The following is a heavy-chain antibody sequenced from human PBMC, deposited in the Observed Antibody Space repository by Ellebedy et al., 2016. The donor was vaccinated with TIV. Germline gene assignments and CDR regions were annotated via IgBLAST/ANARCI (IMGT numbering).Heavy chain of an antibody. CDR3: ARVRRESLWFAESQYFFDY. CDR2: VIHTGST. D-gene: IGHD3-10*01. Sequence: MPSETLSLTCTVSGGSISNSDYYWDWIRQPPGKGLEWIGGVIHTGSTNYNPSLKSRVTISVDTSKNQFSLNLSSVTAADTAVYYCARVRRESLWFAESQYFFDYWGQGTLVTVSS. J-gene: IGHJ4*02. CDR1: GGSISNSDYY. V-gene: IGHV4-39*07.